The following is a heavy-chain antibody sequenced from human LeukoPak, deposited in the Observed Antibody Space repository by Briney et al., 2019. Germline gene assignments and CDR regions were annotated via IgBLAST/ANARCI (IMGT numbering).Heavy chain of an antibody. J-gene: IGHJ1*01. D-gene: IGHD2-2*02. Sequence: QTGGSLRLSCAASGFTFSSYAMSWVRQAPGKGLEWVSAISGSGGSTYYADPVKGRFTISRDNSKNTLYLQMNSLRAEDTAVYYCATPGGAVVVPAAIRYFQHWGQGTLVTVSS. V-gene: IGHV3-23*01. CDR1: GFTFSSYA. CDR2: ISGSGGST. CDR3: ATPGGAVVVPAAIRYFQH.